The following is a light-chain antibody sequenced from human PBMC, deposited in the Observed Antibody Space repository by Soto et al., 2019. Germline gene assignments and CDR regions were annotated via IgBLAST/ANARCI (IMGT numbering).Light chain of an antibody. CDR2: DAS. J-gene: IGKJ2*01. V-gene: IGKV3-11*01. CDR3: QQPRNRPRT. Sequence: EIVLTQSPATLSLSPGERATLSCRASQSVSNSLVWLQQKPGQAPRLLIYDASNRATDIPARFSGSGSGTDFTLTISSLELDDLAVYYCQQPRNRPRTLGQGSKLEIK. CDR1: QSVSNS.